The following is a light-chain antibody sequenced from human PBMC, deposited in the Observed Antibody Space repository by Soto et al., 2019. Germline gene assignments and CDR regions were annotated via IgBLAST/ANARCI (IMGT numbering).Light chain of an antibody. J-gene: IGKJ1*01. V-gene: IGKV1-5*01. CDR2: DVS. CDR3: QQYDSYSWT. CDR1: QSVSNW. Sequence: DIQMTQSPSTLSASVGERVTITCRASQSVSNWLAWYQQKPGKAPNLLIYDVSSLESGVPSRFSGSGSGTEFILTISSLQPDHFATYYCQQYDSYSWTFGQGTKVDIK.